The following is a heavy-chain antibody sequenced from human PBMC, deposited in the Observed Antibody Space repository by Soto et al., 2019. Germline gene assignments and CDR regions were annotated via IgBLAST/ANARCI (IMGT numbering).Heavy chain of an antibody. CDR3: AKLVRGDVRRSELDH. D-gene: IGHD3-10*02. CDR2: FYYSGTT. V-gene: IGHV4-39*01. Sequence: SETLSLTCTVSGDSITASYSNWAWIRQPPGKGLEWIGTFYYSGTTSQNPPLRSRITITGDTSRNQFSLNLRSVTAADSGVYYCAKLVRGDVRRSELDHWGQGTLVTVSS. J-gene: IGHJ4*02. CDR1: GDSITASYSN.